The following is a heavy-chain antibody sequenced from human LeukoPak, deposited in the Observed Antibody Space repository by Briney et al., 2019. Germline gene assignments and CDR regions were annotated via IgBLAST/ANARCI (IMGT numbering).Heavy chain of an antibody. D-gene: IGHD4-17*01. CDR1: GGSISSYY. CDR3: ARAQSYGDPFDY. J-gene: IGHJ4*02. V-gene: IGHV4-4*07. CDR2: IYTSGST. Sequence: SETLSLTCIVSGGSISSYYWSWIRQPAAKGLEWIGRIYTSGSTNYNPSLKSRVTMSVDTSKNQFSLKLSSVTAADTAVYYCARAQSYGDPFDYWGQGTLVTVSS.